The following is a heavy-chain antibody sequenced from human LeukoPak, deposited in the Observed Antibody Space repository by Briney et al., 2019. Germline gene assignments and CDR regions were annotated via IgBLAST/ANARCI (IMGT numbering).Heavy chain of an antibody. Sequence: ASVKVSCKTSGYTSTDYYLHWVRQAPGQGLEWMGWINPNTGGTSFAQRFQGRVTMTRDTSITTVYMEVSWLTSDDTAIYYCARADRLHGGPYLIGPWGQGTLVTVSS. CDR2: INPNTGGT. CDR3: ARADRLHGGPYLIGP. J-gene: IGHJ5*02. CDR1: GYTSTDYY. D-gene: IGHD2-21*01. V-gene: IGHV1-2*02.